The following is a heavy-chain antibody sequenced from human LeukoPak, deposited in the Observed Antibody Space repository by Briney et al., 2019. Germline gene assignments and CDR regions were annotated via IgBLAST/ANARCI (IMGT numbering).Heavy chain of an antibody. CDR1: GGSISSYY. D-gene: IGHD3-10*01. CDR2: INHSGST. V-gene: IGHV4-34*01. CDR3: ARGLLFYYGSGSYVDYFDY. Sequence: SETLSLTCTVSGGSISSYYWSWIRQPPGKGLEWIGEINHSGSTNYNPSLKSRVTISVDTSKNQFSLKLSSVTAADTAVYYCARGLLFYYGSGSYVDYFDYWGQGTLVTVSS. J-gene: IGHJ4*02.